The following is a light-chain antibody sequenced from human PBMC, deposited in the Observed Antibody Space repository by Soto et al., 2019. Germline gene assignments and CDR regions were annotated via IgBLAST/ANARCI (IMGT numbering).Light chain of an antibody. Sequence: DMQMTQSPSTLSASVGDRVTITCRASQNINSWLAWYQQKPGKAPKLLIYKASSLESGVPSRFSGSGSGTEFTLTISSLQPDDFATYYCQQYSTSYRTFGQGNRVEIK. CDR2: KAS. CDR1: QNINSW. CDR3: QQYSTSYRT. V-gene: IGKV1-5*03. J-gene: IGKJ1*01.